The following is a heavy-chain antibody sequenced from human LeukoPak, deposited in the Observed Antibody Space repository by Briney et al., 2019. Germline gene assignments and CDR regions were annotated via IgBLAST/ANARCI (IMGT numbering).Heavy chain of an antibody. V-gene: IGHV6-1*01. J-gene: IGHJ4*02. CDR2: TYYRSKWYN. CDR1: GDSVSSNSAA. D-gene: IGHD5-12*01. Sequence: SQTLSLTCAISGDSVSSNSAAWNWIRQSPSRGLEWLGRTYYRSKWYNDYAVSVKSRITINPDTSKNQFSLQLNSMTPEDTAVYYCARGGVGGLRLEAPFDYWGQGTLVTVSS. CDR3: ARGGVGGLRLEAPFDY.